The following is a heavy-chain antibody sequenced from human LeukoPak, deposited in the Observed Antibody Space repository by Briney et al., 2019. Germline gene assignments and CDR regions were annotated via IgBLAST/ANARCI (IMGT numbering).Heavy chain of an antibody. CDR3: ARGPYSYDSSGAFDI. CDR1: GYSIANGYQ. CDR2: IYQSGST. J-gene: IGHJ3*02. Sequence: SETLSLTCTVSGYSIANGYQWAWIRQPPGKRLEWIGSIYQSGSTYDNLSLKSRLTISVDTSKNQFSLKLSSVTAADTAVYFCARGPYSYDSSGAFDIWGQGTMVTVSS. V-gene: IGHV4-38-2*02. D-gene: IGHD3-22*01.